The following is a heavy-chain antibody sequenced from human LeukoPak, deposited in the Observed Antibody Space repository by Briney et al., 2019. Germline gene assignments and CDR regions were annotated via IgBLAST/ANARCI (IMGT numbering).Heavy chain of an antibody. Sequence: GGSLRLSCAASGFTFSNYAMSWVRQAPGKGLEWVSYISSSGSTIYYADSVKGRFTISRDNAKNSLYLQMNSLRAEDTAVYYCARVVTYYYDSSFWAREDYYYMDVWGKGTTVTISS. V-gene: IGHV3-48*04. D-gene: IGHD3-22*01. CDR3: ARVVTYYYDSSFWAREDYYYMDV. CDR2: ISSSGSTI. CDR1: GFTFSNYA. J-gene: IGHJ6*03.